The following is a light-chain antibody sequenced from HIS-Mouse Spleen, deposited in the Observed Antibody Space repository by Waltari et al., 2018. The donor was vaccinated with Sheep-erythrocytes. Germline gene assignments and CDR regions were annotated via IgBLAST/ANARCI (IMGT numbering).Light chain of an antibody. CDR1: SSDVGGYNY. Sequence: QSALTQPRSVSGSPGQSVTIPCPGSSSDVGGYNYVHWYQQHPGKAPKLMIYDVSKRPSGVPDCFSGSKSGNTASLTISGLQAEDEADYYCCSYAGSYNHVFATGTKVTVL. J-gene: IGLJ1*01. CDR2: DVS. CDR3: CSYAGSYNHV. V-gene: IGLV2-11*01.